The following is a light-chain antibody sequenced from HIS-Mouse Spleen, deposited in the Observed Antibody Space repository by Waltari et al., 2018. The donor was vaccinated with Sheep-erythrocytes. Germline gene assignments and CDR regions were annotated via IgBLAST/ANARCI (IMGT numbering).Light chain of an antibody. CDR1: SSDVGCYNY. V-gene: IGLV2-11*01. CDR2: DVS. J-gene: IGLJ1*01. CDR3: CSYAGSYNHV. Sequence: QSALTQPRSVSGSPGQSVTISCTGTSSDVGCYNYVPWYQQHPGKAPKLMIYDVSKRPSGVPDRFSGSKSGNTASLTISGLQAEDEADYYCCSYAGSYNHVFATGTKLTVL.